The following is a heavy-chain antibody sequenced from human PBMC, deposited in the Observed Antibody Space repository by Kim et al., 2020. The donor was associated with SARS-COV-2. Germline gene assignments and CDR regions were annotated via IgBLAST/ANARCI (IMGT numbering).Heavy chain of an antibody. D-gene: IGHD3-22*01. CDR2: ICGSGST. Sequence: SETLSLTCTVSGVSISRSCWSWIRQPPGKGLQWIGYICGSGSTNSNPSLKNRLTISENTSENQISLKLTTVTAADTALYYCAREMHDGRPYFYYMEVWG. CDR1: GVSISRSC. CDR3: AREMHDGRPYFYYMEV. V-gene: IGHV4-59*13. J-gene: IGHJ6*03.